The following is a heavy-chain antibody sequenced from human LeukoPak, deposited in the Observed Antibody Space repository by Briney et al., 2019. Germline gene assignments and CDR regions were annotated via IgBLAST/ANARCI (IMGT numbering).Heavy chain of an antibody. CDR1: GFAFSSYT. V-gene: IGHV3-30*18. J-gene: IGHJ3*02. CDR2: ISYDGSNK. D-gene: IGHD3-3*01. CDR3: AKDITGASAFDI. Sequence: GGSLRLSCVASGFAFSSYTINWVRQTPGKGLEWVAVISYDGSNKYYADSVKGRFTISRDNSKNTLYLQMNSLRAEDTAVYYCAKDITGASAFDIWGQGTMVTVSS.